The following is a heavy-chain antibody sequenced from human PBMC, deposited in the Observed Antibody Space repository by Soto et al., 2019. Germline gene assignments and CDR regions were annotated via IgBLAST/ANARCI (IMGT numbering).Heavy chain of an antibody. CDR1: GGSISSSNW. CDR2: IYHSGST. CDR3: ARDYMVRGVMRWFDP. D-gene: IGHD3-10*01. Sequence: QVQLQESGPGLVKPSGTLSLTCAVSGGSISSSNWWSWVRQPPGKGLEWIGEIYHSGSTNYNPSLKRRVTRSVDKSKNQFSLKRSSVPAADTAVYYGARDYMVRGVMRWFDPWGQGTLVTVSS. J-gene: IGHJ5*02. V-gene: IGHV4-4*02.